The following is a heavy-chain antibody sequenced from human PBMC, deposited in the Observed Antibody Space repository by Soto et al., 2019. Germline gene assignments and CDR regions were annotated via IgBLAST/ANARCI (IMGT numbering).Heavy chain of an antibody. CDR2: IHSSGATP. Sequence: ASVKVSCKASGYTFTNYYMHWVRQAPGQGLEWMGVIHSSGATPNYAQKFQGRVTMTADESTSTAYMELSSLRSEDTAVYYCARDHRTGPYYYYYYGMDVWGQGTTVTVSS. D-gene: IGHD1-1*01. CDR1: GYTFTNYY. CDR3: ARDHRTGPYYYYYYGMDV. V-gene: IGHV1-46*01. J-gene: IGHJ6*02.